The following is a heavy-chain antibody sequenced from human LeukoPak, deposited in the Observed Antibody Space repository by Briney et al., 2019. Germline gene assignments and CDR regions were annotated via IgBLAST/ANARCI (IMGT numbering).Heavy chain of an antibody. V-gene: IGHV3-66*01. J-gene: IGHJ3*02. CDR2: IYSGGST. CDR1: GFTVSSNY. CDR3: ARGGIRSDDAFDI. Sequence: GGSLRLSYAASGFTVSSNYMSWVRQAPGKGLEWVSVIYSGGSTYYADSVKGRFTISRDNSKNTLYLQMNSLRAEDTAVYYCARGGIRSDDAFDIWGQGTMVTVSS.